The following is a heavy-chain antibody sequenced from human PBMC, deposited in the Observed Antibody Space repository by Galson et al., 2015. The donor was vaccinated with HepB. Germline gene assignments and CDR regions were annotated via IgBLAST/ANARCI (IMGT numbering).Heavy chain of an antibody. CDR3: ARRSSSWYEGKRINWFDP. CDR2: INHSGST. D-gene: IGHD6-13*01. Sequence: ETLSLTCAVYGGSFSGYYWSWIRQPPGKGLEWIGEINHSGSTNYNPSLKSRVTISVDTSKNQFSLKLSSVTAADTAVYYCARRSSSWYEGKRINWFDPWGQGTLVTVSS. V-gene: IGHV4-34*01. J-gene: IGHJ5*02. CDR1: GGSFSGYY.